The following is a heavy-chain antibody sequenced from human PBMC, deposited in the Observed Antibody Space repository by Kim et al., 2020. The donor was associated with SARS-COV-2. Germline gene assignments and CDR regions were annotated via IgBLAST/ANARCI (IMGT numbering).Heavy chain of an antibody. Sequence: SGPTLVNPTQTLILTCTFSGFSLNTRGMCVSWIRQPPGKALEWLARVDWDDDKYYTTSLRTRLTISKDTSKNQVVLTMTNMDPVDTATYYCARIRSDWSSTSCQAAYIDNWGQGTLGTVSS. V-gene: IGHV2-70*11. CDR3: ARIRSDWSSTSCQAAYIDN. J-gene: IGHJ4*02. CDR2: VDWDDDK. D-gene: IGHD2-2*01. CDR1: GFSLNTRGMC.